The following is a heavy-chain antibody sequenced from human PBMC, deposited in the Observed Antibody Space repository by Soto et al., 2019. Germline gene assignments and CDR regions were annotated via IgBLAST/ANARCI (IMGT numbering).Heavy chain of an antibody. Sequence: QVQLQESGPGLVKPSGTLSLTCAVSGGSVSTSNWWSWVRQPPGKGLEWIGEIFRSGSTNYNPSLKRRVTISVDKSKNEFSLTLSSVTAADTAVYYCAKDKRYSYDTYVDYTLDVWGQGTTVTVSS. D-gene: IGHD4-17*01. CDR2: IFRSGST. V-gene: IGHV4-4*02. CDR3: AKDKRYSYDTYVDYTLDV. J-gene: IGHJ6*02. CDR1: GGSVSTSNW.